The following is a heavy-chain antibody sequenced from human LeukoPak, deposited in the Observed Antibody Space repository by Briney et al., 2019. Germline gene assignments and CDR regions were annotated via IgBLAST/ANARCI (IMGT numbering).Heavy chain of an antibody. CDR3: VKGRISEDGLDF. CDR2: ISSSGNT. CDR1: GFTFSSYS. V-gene: IGHV3-23*01. D-gene: IGHD6-13*01. J-gene: IGHJ4*02. Sequence: GGSLRLSCAASGFTFSSYSMTWVRQTPGKGLDWVSSISSSGNTYYADSVKGRFTISRDNSKNMLYLQMNSLRAEDTAVYYCVKGRISEDGLDFWGQGTLVTVSS.